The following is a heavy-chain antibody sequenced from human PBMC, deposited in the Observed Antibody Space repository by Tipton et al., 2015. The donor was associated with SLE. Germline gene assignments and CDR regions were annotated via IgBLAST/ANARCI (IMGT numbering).Heavy chain of an antibody. J-gene: IGHJ4*02. CDR1: GGSFSGYY. Sequence: TLSLTCAVYGGSFSGYYWSWIRQPPGKGLEWIGEINHSDSTNYNPSLKSRVTISVGTSKNQFSLKLSSVTAADTAVYYCARHPSPHPGPFDYWGQGTLVTVSS. CDR2: INHSDST. V-gene: IGHV4-34*01. CDR3: ARHPSPHPGPFDY.